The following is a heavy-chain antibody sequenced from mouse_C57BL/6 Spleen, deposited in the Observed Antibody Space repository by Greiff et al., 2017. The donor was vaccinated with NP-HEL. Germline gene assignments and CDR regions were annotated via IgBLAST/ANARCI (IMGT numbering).Heavy chain of an antibody. CDR1: GYTFTSYW. CDR3: ANSYYSNYVYFDV. J-gene: IGHJ1*03. D-gene: IGHD2-5*01. V-gene: IGHV1-64*01. CDR2: IHPNSGST. Sequence: VQLQQPGAELVKPGASVKLSCKASGYTFTSYWMHWVKQRPGQGLEWIGMIHPNSGSTNYNEKFKSKATLTVDKSSSTAYMQLSSLTSEDSAVYYCANSYYSNYVYFDVWGTGTTVTVSS.